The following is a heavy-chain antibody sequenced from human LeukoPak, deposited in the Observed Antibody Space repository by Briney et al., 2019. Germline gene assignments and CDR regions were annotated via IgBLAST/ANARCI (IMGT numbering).Heavy chain of an antibody. J-gene: IGHJ3*02. D-gene: IGHD3-16*02. CDR3: AKVMVITFGGVIFDAFDI. CDR2: LRFDGSNQ. CDR1: GFTFNNFG. Sequence: GGSLRLSCAASGFTFNNFGMHWVRQAPGKGLEWVSFLRFDGSNQDYADSVKGRFTVSRDNSKNTLYLQMNSLRAEDTAVYYCAKVMVITFGGVIFDAFDIWGQGTMVTVSS. V-gene: IGHV3-30*02.